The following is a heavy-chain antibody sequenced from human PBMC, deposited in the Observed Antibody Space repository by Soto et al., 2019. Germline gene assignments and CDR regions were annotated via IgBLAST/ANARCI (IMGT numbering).Heavy chain of an antibody. CDR2: ISGSGGST. V-gene: IGHV3-23*01. CDR1: GFTFSSYA. Sequence: GGSLRLSCAASGFTFSSYAMSWVRQAPGKGLEWVSAISGSGGSTYYADSVKGRFTISRDNSKNTLYLQMNSLRAEDTAVYYCAKDRGDSSGWVYYYYYMDVWGKGTTVTVSS. CDR3: AKDRGDSSGWVYYYYYMDV. J-gene: IGHJ6*03. D-gene: IGHD6-19*01.